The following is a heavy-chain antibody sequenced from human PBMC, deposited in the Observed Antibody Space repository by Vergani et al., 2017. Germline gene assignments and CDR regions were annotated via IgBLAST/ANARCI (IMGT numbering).Heavy chain of an antibody. CDR2: IVVGSGNT. CDR1: GFTFTNSA. J-gene: IGHJ4*02. CDR3: AADQGGRAYCGGDCYSN. V-gene: IGHV1-58*01. Sequence: QMQLVQSGPEVQKPGTSVKVSCKASGFTFTNSAVQWVRQARGQRLEWIGWIVVGSGNTNYAQQFQERVTISRDMSTGTVYMELSSLRSEDSAVYYCAADQGGRAYCGGDCYSNWGQGTLVTVSS. D-gene: IGHD2-21*02.